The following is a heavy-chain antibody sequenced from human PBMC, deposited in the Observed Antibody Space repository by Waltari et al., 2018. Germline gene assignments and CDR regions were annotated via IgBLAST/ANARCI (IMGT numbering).Heavy chain of an antibody. Sequence: EVQLVESGGGFVQPGGSLGLSCSPSGFTHSTYRLHLVRQAPGKGPVWVSRSNSDGSSTSYADSVKGRVTISKDNAKNTVYLQMNSLRAEDTAIYYCARGARRTTVTTGWWYFDLWGRGTLVTVSS. D-gene: IGHD4-17*01. CDR1: GFTHSTYR. CDR2: SNSDGSST. V-gene: IGHV3-74*01. J-gene: IGHJ2*01. CDR3: ARGARRTTVTTGWWYFDL.